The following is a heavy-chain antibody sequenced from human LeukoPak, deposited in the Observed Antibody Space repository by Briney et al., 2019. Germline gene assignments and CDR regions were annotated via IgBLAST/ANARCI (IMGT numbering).Heavy chain of an antibody. V-gene: IGHV3-53*01. Sequence: PGGSLRLSCAASGFTVRGNSMGWVRQAPGRGLDWVSTIWTDERTFYADSVKGRFTVSRDNAKNTLYLQMNSLRAEDTAVYYCARDRGGDDAFDFWGQGTMVTVSS. CDR2: IWTDERT. CDR3: ARDRGGDDAFDF. CDR1: GFTVRGNS. D-gene: IGHD2-21*01. J-gene: IGHJ3*01.